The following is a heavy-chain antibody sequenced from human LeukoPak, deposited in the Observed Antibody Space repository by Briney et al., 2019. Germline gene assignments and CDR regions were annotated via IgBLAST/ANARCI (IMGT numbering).Heavy chain of an antibody. D-gene: IGHD3-9*01. J-gene: IGHJ4*02. V-gene: IGHV1-24*01. Sequence: ASVKVSCKVSGYTLTELSMHWVRQAPGKGLEWMGGFDPEDGETIYAQKFQGRVTMTEDTSTDTAYMELSSLRSEDTAVYYCATSVELRYFDWQLDYWGQGTLVTVSS. CDR2: FDPEDGET. CDR1: GYTLTELS. CDR3: ATSVELRYFDWQLDY.